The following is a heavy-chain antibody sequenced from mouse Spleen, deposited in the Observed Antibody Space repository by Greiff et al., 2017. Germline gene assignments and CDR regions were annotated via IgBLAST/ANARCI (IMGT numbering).Heavy chain of an antibody. CDR1: GFTFSSYT. V-gene: IGHV5-9*01. CDR3: ARQAPVYGDYVGFAY. CDR2: ISSGGGNT. J-gene: IGHJ3*01. D-gene: IGHD2-13*01. Sequence: EVMLVESGGGLVKPGGSLKLSCAASGFTFSSYTMSWVRQTPAKRLEWVATISSGGGNTYYPDSVKGRFTISRDNARNTLYLQMSSLRSEDTAMYYCARQAPVYGDYVGFAYWGQGTLVTVSA.